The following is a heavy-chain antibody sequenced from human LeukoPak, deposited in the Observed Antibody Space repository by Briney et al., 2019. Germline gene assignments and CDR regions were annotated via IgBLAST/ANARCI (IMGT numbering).Heavy chain of an antibody. CDR1: GGSISSYY. CDR3: TRGSIAYYYMDV. Sequence: SETLSLTCTVSGGSISSYYWSWIRQPPGKGLEWIGNIYYSGSTNYNPSLKSRVTISVDTSKNQFSLKLSSVAAADTAVYYCTRGSIAYYYMDVWGKGTTVTISS. V-gene: IGHV4-59*01. CDR2: IYYSGST. J-gene: IGHJ6*03. D-gene: IGHD3-22*01.